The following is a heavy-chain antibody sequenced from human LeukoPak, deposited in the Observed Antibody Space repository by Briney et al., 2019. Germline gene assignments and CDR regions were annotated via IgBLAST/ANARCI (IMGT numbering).Heavy chain of an antibody. J-gene: IGHJ6*03. D-gene: IGHD6-13*01. CDR3: ARVHSSSGKNYYYYYYMDV. CDR1: GFTFDDYG. Sequence: GGSLRLSCAAAGFTFDDYGMSWVRQAPGKGLERVSGINSNGGSTGYADSVKGQFTISRDNAKNSLYLQMNSLIAEDTALYYCARVHSSSGKNYYYYYYMDVWGKGTTVTVSS. V-gene: IGHV3-20*04. CDR2: INSNGGST.